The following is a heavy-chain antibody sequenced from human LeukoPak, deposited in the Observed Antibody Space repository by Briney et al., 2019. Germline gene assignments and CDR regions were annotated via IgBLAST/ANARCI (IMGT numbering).Heavy chain of an antibody. J-gene: IGHJ5*02. CDR3: ARNYYDSSGYYFWFDP. CDR2: INPNSGGT. V-gene: IGHV1-2*02. CDR1: GYTFTGYY. D-gene: IGHD3-22*01. Sequence: ASVEVSCKASGYTFTGYYMHWVRQAPGKGLEWMGWINPNSGGTNYAQKFQGRVTMTRDTSISTAYMELSRLRSDDTAVYYCARNYYDSSGYYFWFDPWGQGTLVTVSS.